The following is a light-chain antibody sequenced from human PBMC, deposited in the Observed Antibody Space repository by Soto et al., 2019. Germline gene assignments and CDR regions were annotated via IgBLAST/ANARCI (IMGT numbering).Light chain of an antibody. V-gene: IGLV2-14*01. CDR3: SSYTSSNTYVL. CDR2: DVS. Sequence: QSALTQPASVSGSPGQTITISCTGTSSDVGGYNYVSWYQQHPGKAPKLMIYDVSSRPSGVSNRFSGSKSDNTASLTISGLQAEDEADYYCSSYTSSNTYVLLGGGTKL. CDR1: SSDVGGYNY. J-gene: IGLJ3*02.